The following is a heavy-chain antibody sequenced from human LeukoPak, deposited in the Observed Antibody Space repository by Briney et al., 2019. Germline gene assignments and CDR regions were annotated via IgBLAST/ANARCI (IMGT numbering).Heavy chain of an antibody. J-gene: IGHJ4*02. CDR3: PREWHFRYYYDSSGYRFDY. D-gene: IGHD3-22*01. CDR2: IKQDGSEK. Sequence: GGSLRLSCAASGFTFSSYWMSWVRQAPGKGLEWVANIKQDGSEKYYVDSVKGRFTISRDNAKNSLYLQMNSLRAEDTAVYYCPREWHFRYYYDSSGYRFDYWGQGTLVTVSS. CDR1: GFTFSSYW. V-gene: IGHV3-7*01.